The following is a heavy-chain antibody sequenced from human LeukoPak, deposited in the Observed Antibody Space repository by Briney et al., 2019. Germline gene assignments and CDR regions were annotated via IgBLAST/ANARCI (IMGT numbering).Heavy chain of an antibody. D-gene: IGHD3-9*01. J-gene: IGHJ4*02. CDR1: GFTFSSYW. CDR2: IKNDGSEK. V-gene: IGHV3-7*04. Sequence: GGSLRLSCAASGFTFSSYWMIWVRQAPGKGQEWVATIKNDGSEKNYVDSVKGRFTIPRDNAKNSLYLQMNGLRAEDTAVYFCATADWFSFDFWGQGTLVTVSS. CDR3: ATADWFSFDF.